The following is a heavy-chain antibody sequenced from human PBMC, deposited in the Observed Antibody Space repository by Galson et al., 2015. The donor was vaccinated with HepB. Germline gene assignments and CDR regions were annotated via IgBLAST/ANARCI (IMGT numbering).Heavy chain of an antibody. D-gene: IGHD2-21*02. J-gene: IGHJ4*02. V-gene: IGHV1-2*04. CDR1: GYTFTGYY. Sequence: SVKVSCKASGYTFTGYYMHWVRQAPGQGLEWMGWINPNSGGTNYAQKFQGWVTMTRDTSISTAYMELSRLRSDDTAVYYCARESAYCGGDCYSWDYWGQGTLVTVSS. CDR2: INPNSGGT. CDR3: ARESAYCGGDCYSWDY.